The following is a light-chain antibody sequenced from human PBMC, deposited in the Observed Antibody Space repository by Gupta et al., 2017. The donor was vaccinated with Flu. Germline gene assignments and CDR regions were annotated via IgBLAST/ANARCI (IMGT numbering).Light chain of an antibody. CDR3: CSDAGTFTCV. J-gene: IGLJ2*01. Sequence: TSSDIGSNDYVSWHQQPAATAPKLIFDDITGRSSGVPSLFAGTKSGNTASLTISGLQGEEEADYCCCSDAGTFTCVFGGGTKLTVL. V-gene: IGLV2-11*03. CDR2: DIT. CDR1: SSDIGSNDY.